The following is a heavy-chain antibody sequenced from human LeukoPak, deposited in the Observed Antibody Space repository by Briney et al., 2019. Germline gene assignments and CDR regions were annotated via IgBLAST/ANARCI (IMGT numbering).Heavy chain of an antibody. CDR3: ARVASSGWDYYFDY. CDR2: IYYSGGT. D-gene: IGHD6-19*01. Sequence: PSETLSLTCTVSGGSISSYYWSWIRQPPGKGLEWIGYIYYSGGTNYNPSLKSRVTISVDTSKNQFSLKLSSVTAADTAVYYCARVASSGWDYYFDYWGQGTLVTVSS. V-gene: IGHV4-59*01. CDR1: GGSISSYY. J-gene: IGHJ4*02.